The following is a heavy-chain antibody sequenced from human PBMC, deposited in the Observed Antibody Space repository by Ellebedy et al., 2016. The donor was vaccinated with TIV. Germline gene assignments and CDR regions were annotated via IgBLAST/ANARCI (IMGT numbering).Heavy chain of an antibody. CDR3: AKGVRGYIYGPDY. J-gene: IGHJ4*02. D-gene: IGHD5-18*01. V-gene: IGHV3-23*01. CDR2: ISGTGGST. Sequence: PGGSLRLSCAASGFTFSSYAMSWVRQAPGKGLEWVSAISGTGGSTYYADSVKGRFTISRDNSKNTLYLQMNSLRAEDTAVYYCAKGVRGYIYGPDYWGQGTLVTVSS. CDR1: GFTFSSYA.